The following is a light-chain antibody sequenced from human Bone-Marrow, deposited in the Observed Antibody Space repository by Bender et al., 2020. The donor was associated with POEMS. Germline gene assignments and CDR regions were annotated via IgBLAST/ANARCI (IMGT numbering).Light chain of an antibody. CDR2: EDN. CDR3: CSYTSATTVV. Sequence: QSALTQPASVSGSPGQSITISCTGTSADVGSYNLVSWYQQHPGKAPKLIIFEDNKRPSGVSDRFSGSNSGNTASLTISGLQAEDEANYYCCSYTSATTVVFGGGTKVTVL. CDR1: SADVGSYNL. V-gene: IGLV2-14*02. J-gene: IGLJ3*02.